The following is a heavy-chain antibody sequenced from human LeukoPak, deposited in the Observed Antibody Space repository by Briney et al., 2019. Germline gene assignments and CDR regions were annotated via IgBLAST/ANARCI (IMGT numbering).Heavy chain of an antibody. CDR3: ARGPWTYGPDPTSPRSLNWFDP. J-gene: IGHJ5*02. CDR2: TYYRSKWYN. Sequence: PSQTLSLTCAISGDSVSSNSAAWNWIRQSPSRGLEWLGRTYYRSKWYNDYAVSVESRITINPDTSKNQFSLQLNSVTPEDTAVYYCARGPWTYGPDPTSPRSLNWFDPWGQGTLVPVSS. D-gene: IGHD3-10*01. V-gene: IGHV6-1*01. CDR1: GDSVSSNSAA.